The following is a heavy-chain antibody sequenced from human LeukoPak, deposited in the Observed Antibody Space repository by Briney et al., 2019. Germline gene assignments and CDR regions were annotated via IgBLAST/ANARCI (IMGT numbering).Heavy chain of an antibody. CDR2: IGDKGVDK. Sequence: GGSLRLSCVASGFTFSNYAMSWVRQAPGKGLDWVSAIGDKGVDKKHADSVKGRFTISRDNSKNTLYLQMNSLRAEDTAIYYCGKDWKLDYWGQGTLVTVSS. V-gene: IGHV3-23*01. CDR1: GFTFSNYA. J-gene: IGHJ4*02. D-gene: IGHD1-1*01. CDR3: GKDWKLDY.